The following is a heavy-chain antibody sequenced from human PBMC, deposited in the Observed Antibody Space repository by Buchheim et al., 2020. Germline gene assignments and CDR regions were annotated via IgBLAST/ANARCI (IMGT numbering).Heavy chain of an antibody. D-gene: IGHD3-3*01. J-gene: IGHJ4*02. Sequence: QVQLVESGGGVVQPGRSLRLSCAASGFTFSSYGMHWVRQAPGKGLEWVAVIWYDGSNKYYADSVKGRFTISRDNSKNTLYLQMNSLRAEDTAVYYCARDDRGDFWSGYWYPSPSAYWGQGTL. V-gene: IGHV3-33*01. CDR3: ARDDRGDFWSGYWYPSPSAY. CDR1: GFTFSSYG. CDR2: IWYDGSNK.